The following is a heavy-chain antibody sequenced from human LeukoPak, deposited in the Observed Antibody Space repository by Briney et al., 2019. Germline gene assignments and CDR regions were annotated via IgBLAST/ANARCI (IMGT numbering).Heavy chain of an antibody. V-gene: IGHV3-74*01. CDR3: ARGDSGSYRFDY. D-gene: IGHD1-26*01. Sequence: GGPLRLSCAASGFTFSSYWMHWVRQAPGKGLVWVSRINSDGNSTSHADSVKGRYTISRDNAKNTVYLQMNSLRAEDTAVYYCARGDSGSYRFDYWGQGTLVTVSS. CDR2: INSDGNST. J-gene: IGHJ4*02. CDR1: GFTFSSYW.